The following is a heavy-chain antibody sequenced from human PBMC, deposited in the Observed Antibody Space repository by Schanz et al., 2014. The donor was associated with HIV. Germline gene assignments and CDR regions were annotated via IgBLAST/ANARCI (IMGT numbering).Heavy chain of an antibody. CDR3: AREGGNLVEGGYFFDY. CDR2: IIPMFRPA. V-gene: IGHV1-69*01. CDR1: GGTFKYYG. J-gene: IGHJ4*02. Sequence: QVYLAQSGAEVKKPGSSVKVSCKASGGTFKYYGINWVRQAPGQGLEWMGGIIPMFRPANYAQRFQGRVTISADESMTTAYMELSSLRLEDTAVYYCAREGGNLVEGGYFFDYWGQGTLVTVSS. D-gene: IGHD2-15*01.